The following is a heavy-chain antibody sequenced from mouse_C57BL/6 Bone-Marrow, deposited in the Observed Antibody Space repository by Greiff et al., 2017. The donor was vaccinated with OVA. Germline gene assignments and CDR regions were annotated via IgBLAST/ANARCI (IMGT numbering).Heavy chain of an antibody. V-gene: IGHV3-6*01. CDR2: ISYDGSN. J-gene: IGHJ3*01. D-gene: IGHD2-12*01. CDR1: GYSITGGYS. Sequence: EVQLQESGPGLVKPSQSLSLTCSVTGYSITGGYSWNWIRQFPGNKLEWMGNISYDGSNNYNPSLKNRISITRDTSKNQFFLKLNSVTTEDTATYYCAGDYDGFAYWGQGTLVTVSA. CDR3: AGDYDGFAY.